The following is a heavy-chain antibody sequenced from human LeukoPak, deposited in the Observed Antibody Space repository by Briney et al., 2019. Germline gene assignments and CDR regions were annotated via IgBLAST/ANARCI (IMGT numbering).Heavy chain of an antibody. Sequence: GGSLRLSCAASGFTFSSYEMNSVRQAPGKGLEWVSSITSSSNYIYYADSVKGRFTISRDNAKNSLYLQMNSLRAEDTTVYYCARDCWDYGSGSYCGINYWGRGTMVTVSS. J-gene: IGHJ4*02. CDR2: ITSSSNYI. CDR1: GFTFSSYE. D-gene: IGHD3-10*01. CDR3: ARDCWDYGSGSYCGINY. V-gene: IGHV3-21*03.